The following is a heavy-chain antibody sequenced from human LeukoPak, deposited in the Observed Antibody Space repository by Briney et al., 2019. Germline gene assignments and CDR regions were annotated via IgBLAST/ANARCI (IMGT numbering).Heavy chain of an antibody. J-gene: IGHJ3*02. D-gene: IGHD6-13*01. Sequence: GGSLRLSCAASGFTFDDYAMHWVRRAPGKGLEWVSLISGDGGSTYYADSVKGRFTISRDNSKNSLYLQMNSLRTEDTALYYCAKDITSSWYIASGAFDIWGQGTMVTVSS. CDR3: AKDITSSWYIASGAFDI. CDR2: ISGDGGST. CDR1: GFTFDDYA. V-gene: IGHV3-43*02.